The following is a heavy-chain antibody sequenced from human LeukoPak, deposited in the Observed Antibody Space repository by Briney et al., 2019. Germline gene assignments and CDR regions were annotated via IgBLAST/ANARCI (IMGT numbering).Heavy chain of an antibody. CDR1: GFTFTYYW. Sequence: PGGSLRLSCAASGFTFTYYWMTWVRQAPGKGLERVANIKHDGSETYCVDSMNGRFTISRDNAKNSLYLQMNSLRAEDTAVYYCGRGDVVYYYYGLDVWGKGTTVTVFS. CDR2: IKHDGSET. CDR3: GRGDVVYYYYGLDV. D-gene: IGHD2-15*01. V-gene: IGHV3-7*03. J-gene: IGHJ6*04.